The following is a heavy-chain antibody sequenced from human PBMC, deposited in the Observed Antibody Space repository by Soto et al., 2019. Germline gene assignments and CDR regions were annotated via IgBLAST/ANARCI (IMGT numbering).Heavy chain of an antibody. V-gene: IGHV1-69*06. CDR1: GGTFSSYA. D-gene: IGHD3-3*01. CDR3: ARTAPFTIFGVALGDYYYYGMDV. CDR2: IIPIFGTA. J-gene: IGHJ6*02. Sequence: VASVKVSCKASGGTFSSYAISWVRQAPGQGLEWMGGIIPIFGTANYAQKFQGRVTITADKSTSTAYMELSSLRSEDTAVYYCARTAPFTIFGVALGDYYYYGMDVWGQGTTVTVSS.